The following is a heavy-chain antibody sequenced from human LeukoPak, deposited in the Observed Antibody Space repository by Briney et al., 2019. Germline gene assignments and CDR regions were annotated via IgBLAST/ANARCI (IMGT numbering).Heavy chain of an antibody. CDR1: GGSISSYY. CDR3: ARGGGVVGATTWNY. J-gene: IGHJ4*02. D-gene: IGHD1-26*01. CDR2: IYYSGST. Sequence: SETLSLTCTVSGGSISSYYWSWIRQPPGKGLEWIGYIYYSGSTNYNPSLKSRVTISIDTSKNQFSLKLSSVTAADTAVYYCARGGGVVGATTWNYWGQGSLVTVSS. V-gene: IGHV4-59*01.